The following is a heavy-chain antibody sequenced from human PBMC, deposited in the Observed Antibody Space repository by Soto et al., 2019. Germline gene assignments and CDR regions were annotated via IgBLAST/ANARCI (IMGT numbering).Heavy chain of an antibody. D-gene: IGHD6-19*01. CDR3: ARSVAVPGAHIDY. CDR2: VYYTGST. CDR1: GGSISGSY. V-gene: IGHV4-59*01. Sequence: ETLSLTCSVSGGSISGSYWSWIRQSPGKGLEWLGYVYYTGSTNYSPSLRSRVSISVDTSKNEFSLRLSSVTAADTAVYFCARSVAVPGAHIDYWGQRTLVTVSS. J-gene: IGHJ4*02.